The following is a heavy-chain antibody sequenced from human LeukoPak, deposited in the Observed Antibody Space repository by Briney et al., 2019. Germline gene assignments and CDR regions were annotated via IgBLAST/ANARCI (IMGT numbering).Heavy chain of an antibody. CDR3: ARLTAAAGTFHFDY. CDR2: VYSSGST. CDR1: GGSINSYY. Sequence: SETLSLTCTVSGGSINSYYWSWIRQPPGKGLEWIGYVYSSGSTYYNPSLKSRVTISLDTSKNQFSLKLTSLTAADTAVYYCARLTAAAGTFHFDYWGQGTLVTVSS. J-gene: IGHJ4*02. D-gene: IGHD6-13*01. V-gene: IGHV4-4*08.